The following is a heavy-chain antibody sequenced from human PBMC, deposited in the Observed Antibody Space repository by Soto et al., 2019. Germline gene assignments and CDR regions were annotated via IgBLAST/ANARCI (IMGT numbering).Heavy chain of an antibody. CDR1: GGSFSGYY. D-gene: IGHD3-10*01. J-gene: IGHJ6*02. Sequence: QVQLQQWGAGLLKPSETLSLTCAVYGGSFSGYYWSWIRQPPGKGLAWIGEINHSGSTNYNPSLKSRVTISVDTSKNQFSLKLSSVTAADTSVYYCARLCTRLLWFGELKNSFGMDVWGQGTTVTVSS. V-gene: IGHV4-34*01. CDR2: INHSGST. CDR3: ARLCTRLLWFGELKNSFGMDV.